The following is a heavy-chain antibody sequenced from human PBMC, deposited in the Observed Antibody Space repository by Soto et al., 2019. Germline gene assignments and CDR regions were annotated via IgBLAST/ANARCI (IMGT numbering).Heavy chain of an antibody. CDR1: GFTFSSYE. J-gene: IGHJ4*02. Sequence: GGSLRLSCAASGFTFSSYEMNWVRQAPGKGLEWVSYISSSGSTIYYADSVKGRFTISRDNAKNSLYLQMNSLRAEDTAVYYCARGGSRRRYYFDYWGQGTLVTVSS. D-gene: IGHD2-2*03. V-gene: IGHV3-48*03. CDR3: ARGGSRRRYYFDY. CDR2: ISSSGSTI.